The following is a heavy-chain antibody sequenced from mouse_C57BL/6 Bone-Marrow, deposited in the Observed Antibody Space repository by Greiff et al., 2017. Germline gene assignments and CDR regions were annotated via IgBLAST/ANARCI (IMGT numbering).Heavy chain of an antibody. CDR1: GYSITSGYY. D-gene: IGHD2-3*01. Sequence: EVQRVESGPGLVKPSQSLSLTCSVTGYSITSGYYWNWIRQFPGNKLEWMGYISYDGSNNSNPSLKNRIPITRDTSNNHFFLKVNSVTTEDTATYYCARRGDGYSVGYWGQGTTLTVSS. V-gene: IGHV3-6*01. CDR3: ARRGDGYSVGY. CDR2: ISYDGSN. J-gene: IGHJ2*01.